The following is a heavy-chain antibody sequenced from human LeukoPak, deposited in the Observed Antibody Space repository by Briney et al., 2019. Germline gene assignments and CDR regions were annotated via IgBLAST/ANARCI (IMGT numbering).Heavy chain of an antibody. D-gene: IGHD6-13*01. J-gene: IGHJ4*02. CDR2: ISWNSGSI. CDR1: AFTFDDYA. Sequence: PGRSLRLSCAASAFTFDDYAMHWVRQAPGKGLEWVSGISWNSGSIGYADSVKGRFTISRDNAKNSLYLQMNSLRAEDTALYYCAKEAAAGTYYFDYWGQGTLVTVSS. V-gene: IGHV3-9*01. CDR3: AKEAAAGTYYFDY.